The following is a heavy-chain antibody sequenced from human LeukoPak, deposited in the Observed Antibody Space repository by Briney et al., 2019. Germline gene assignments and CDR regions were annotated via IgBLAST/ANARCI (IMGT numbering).Heavy chain of an antibody. V-gene: IGHV3-9*01. CDR1: GFTFDDYA. CDR3: AKDYYYGSGSYHYFDY. J-gene: IGHJ4*02. Sequence: GGSLRLSCAASGFTFDDYAMHWVRQAPGKGLEWVSGISWNSGSIGYADSVKGRFAISRDNAKNSLYLQMNSLRAEDTALYYCAKDYYYGSGSYHYFDYWGQGTLVTVSS. D-gene: IGHD3-10*01. CDR2: ISWNSGSI.